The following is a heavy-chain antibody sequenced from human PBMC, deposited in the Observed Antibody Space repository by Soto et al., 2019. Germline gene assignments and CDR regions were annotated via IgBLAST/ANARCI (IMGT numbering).Heavy chain of an antibody. V-gene: IGHV1-3*01. CDR2: INAGNGNT. Sequence: ASVNVSRKASGYSYTGYYMHWVRHAPGQRLEWMGWINAGNGNTKYSQKFQGRVTITRDTSASTAYMELSSLRSEDTAVYYCARGVVGGYCSGGSCYGFDIWGQGTMVTVSS. D-gene: IGHD2-15*01. CDR1: GYSYTGYY. J-gene: IGHJ3*02. CDR3: ARGVVGGYCSGGSCYGFDI.